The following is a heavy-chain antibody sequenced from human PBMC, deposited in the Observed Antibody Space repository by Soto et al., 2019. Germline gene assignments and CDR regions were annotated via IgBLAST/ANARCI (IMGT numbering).Heavy chain of an antibody. D-gene: IGHD3-22*01. CDR3: SRQLDSSGYYWAI. Sequence: PGESLKISCKGSGYSFTSYWIGWVRQMPGKGLEWMGIIYPGDSDTRYSPSFQGQVTISADKSISTAYLQWSSLKASDTAMYYCSRQLDSSGYYWAIWGQGTMVPVSS. V-gene: IGHV5-51*01. CDR2: IYPGDSDT. CDR1: GYSFTSYW. J-gene: IGHJ3*02.